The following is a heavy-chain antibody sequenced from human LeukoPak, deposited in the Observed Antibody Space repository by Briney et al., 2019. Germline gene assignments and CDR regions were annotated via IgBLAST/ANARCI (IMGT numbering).Heavy chain of an antibody. CDR2: MIAIFGTA. Sequence: SVTVSFTSAVGTFTIYAISWVRQAPGQGLGWMGGMIAIFGTANYAQKFPGRVTITANESTSTAYMELSSLRSEATAVYYCARASAIWGNPPDYWGQGTLVTVSS. CDR1: VGTFTIYA. D-gene: IGHD4-23*01. V-gene: IGHV1-69*01. CDR3: ARASAIWGNPPDY. J-gene: IGHJ4*02.